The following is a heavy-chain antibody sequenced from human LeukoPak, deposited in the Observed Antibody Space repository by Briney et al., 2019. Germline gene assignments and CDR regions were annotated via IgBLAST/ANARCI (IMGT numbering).Heavy chain of an antibody. J-gene: IGHJ4*02. CDR2: ISLNGGDT. CDR1: GFTFSSFA. Sequence: GGSLRLSCAASGFTFSSFAMHWVRQAPGKGLEWVAVISLNGGDTNYAGSVKGRFTISRDNSKNTLYLQMNSLRAEDTAVYYCARDPTTRSNRAQFYSDYWGQGTLVIVSS. CDR3: ARDPTTRSNRAQFYSDY. D-gene: IGHD4-17*01. V-gene: IGHV3-30*04.